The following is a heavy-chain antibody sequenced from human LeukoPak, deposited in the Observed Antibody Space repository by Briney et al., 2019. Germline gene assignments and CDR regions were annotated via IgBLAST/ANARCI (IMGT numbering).Heavy chain of an antibody. CDR2: ISYIGST. CDR3: ARSRSHTYYYGSGSYPNWFDP. D-gene: IGHD3-10*01. CDR1: ADSFSSHY. J-gene: IGHJ5*02. Sequence: SETLSLTCAVSADSFSSHYWTWIRQPPGKGLEWIGYISYIGSTNYNPSLKSRVTISVDTSKNQFSLKLSSVTAADTAVYYCARSRSHTYYYGSGSYPNWFDPWGQGTLVTVSS. V-gene: IGHV4-59*08.